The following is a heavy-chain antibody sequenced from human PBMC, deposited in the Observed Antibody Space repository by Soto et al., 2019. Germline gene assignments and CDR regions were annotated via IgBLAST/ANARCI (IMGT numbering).Heavy chain of an antibody. CDR3: ARGHSSSTSYFDY. D-gene: IGHD6-6*01. J-gene: IGHJ4*02. CDR1: GGSISSYY. Sequence: SETLSLTCTVSGGSISSYYWSWIRQPPGKGLEWIGDIYYSGSTNYNPSLKSRVTISVDTSKNQFSLKLSSVTAADTAVYYCARGHSSSTSYFDYWGQGTLVTVSS. CDR2: IYYSGST. V-gene: IGHV4-59*01.